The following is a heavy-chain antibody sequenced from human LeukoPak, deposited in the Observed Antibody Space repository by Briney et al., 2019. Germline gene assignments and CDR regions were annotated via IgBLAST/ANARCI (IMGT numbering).Heavy chain of an antibody. CDR2: IIPIFGIA. J-gene: IGHJ4*02. Sequence: GSSVKVSCKASGDTFSSYAISWVRQAPGQGLEWMGRIIPIFGIANYAQKFQGRVTITADKSTSTAYMELSSLRSEDTAVYYCARGLKRGYSYGYRFDYWGQGTLVTVSS. V-gene: IGHV1-69*04. CDR3: ARGLKRGYSYGYRFDY. CDR1: GDTFSSYA. D-gene: IGHD5-18*01.